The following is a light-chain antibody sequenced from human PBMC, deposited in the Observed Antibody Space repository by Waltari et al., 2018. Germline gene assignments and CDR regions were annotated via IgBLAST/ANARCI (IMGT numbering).Light chain of an antibody. J-gene: IGLJ2*01. V-gene: IGLV2-23*02. CDR1: SNDVGGYNL. CDR3: CSYAGSSTFERV. CDR2: EVT. Sequence: QSALTQPASVSGSPGQSISISCTGTSNDVGGYNLVSWYQQHPGKAPKLIIYEVTKWPSGVSNRFSGSKSGNTASLTISGLQAEDEADYYCCSYAGSSTFERVFGGGTKLTVL.